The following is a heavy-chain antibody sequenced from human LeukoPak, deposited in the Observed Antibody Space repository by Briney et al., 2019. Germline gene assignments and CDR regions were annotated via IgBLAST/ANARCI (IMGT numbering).Heavy chain of an antibody. D-gene: IGHD3-9*01. J-gene: IGHJ5*02. CDR1: GGSISSYY. CDR2: IYYSGST. Sequence: SKTLSLTCTVSGGSISSYYWSWIRQPPGKGLEWIGYIYYSGSTNYNPSLKSRVTISVDTSKNQFSLKLSSVTAADTAVYYRARGTLVLRYFDWLPRTRNWFDPWGQGTLVTVSS. CDR3: ARGTLVLRYFDWLPRTRNWFDP. V-gene: IGHV4-59*12.